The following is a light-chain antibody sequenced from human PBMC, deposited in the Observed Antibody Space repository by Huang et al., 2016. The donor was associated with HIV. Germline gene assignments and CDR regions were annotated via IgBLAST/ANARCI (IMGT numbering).Light chain of an antibody. Sequence: DIVMTQSPLSLPVTPGEPASISCRSSQSLLYSNGYNYLNWYLQKPGQSPQLLIYLGSNRASGVPDRFSGSGSGTDFTLKISRVEADDVGVYYCMQALQTPFTFGPGTKVDIK. J-gene: IGKJ3*01. CDR1: QSLLYSNGYNY. V-gene: IGKV2-28*01. CDR2: LGS. CDR3: MQALQTPFT.